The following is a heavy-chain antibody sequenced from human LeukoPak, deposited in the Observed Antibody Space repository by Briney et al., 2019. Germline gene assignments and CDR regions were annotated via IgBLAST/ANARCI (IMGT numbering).Heavy chain of an antibody. V-gene: IGHV1-2*02. CDR2: INPNSGGT. CDR1: GYTFTGYY. CDR3: ASYYGSKRAFDI. Sequence: ASVTVSRKASGYTFTGYYMHWVRQAPGQGLEWMGWINPNSGGTNYAQKFQGRVTMTRDTSISTAYMELSRLRSDDTAVYYCASYYGSKRAFDIWGQGTMVTVSS. D-gene: IGHD3-10*01. J-gene: IGHJ3*02.